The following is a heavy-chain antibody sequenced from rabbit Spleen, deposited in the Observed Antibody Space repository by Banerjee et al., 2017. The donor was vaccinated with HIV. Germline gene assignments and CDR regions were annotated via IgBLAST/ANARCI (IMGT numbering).Heavy chain of an antibody. CDR1: GFSFSDTAV. J-gene: IGHJ6*01. CDR2: IYINNPTT. V-gene: IGHV1S45*01. CDR3: ARDSGTSFSTYGMDL. D-gene: IGHD8-1*01. Sequence: QEQLVESGGGLVKPEGSLKLSCTASGFSFSDTAVMCWVRQAPGKGLEWIASIYINNPTTYYATWARGRFTISKTSSTTVTLQMTRLTAADTATYFCARDSGTSFSTYGMDLWGPGTLVTVS.